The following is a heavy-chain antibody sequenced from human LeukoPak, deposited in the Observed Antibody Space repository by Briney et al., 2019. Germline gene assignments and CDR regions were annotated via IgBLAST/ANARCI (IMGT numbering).Heavy chain of an antibody. CDR3: ARDYYYGSGSYLYYFDY. CDR2: ISAYNGNT. J-gene: IGHJ4*02. Sequence: ASVKVSCKASGYTFTSYGISWVRQAPGQGLEWMGWISAYNGNTNCAQKLQGRVTMTTDTSTSTAYMELRSLRSDDTAVYYCARDYYYGSGSYLYYFDYWGQGTLVTVSS. V-gene: IGHV1-18*01. CDR1: GYTFTSYG. D-gene: IGHD3-10*01.